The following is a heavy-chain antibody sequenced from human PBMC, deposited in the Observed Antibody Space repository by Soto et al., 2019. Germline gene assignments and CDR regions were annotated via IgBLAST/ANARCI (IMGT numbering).Heavy chain of an antibody. J-gene: IGHJ4*02. CDR1: GFTFSSYG. V-gene: IGHV3-30*18. D-gene: IGHD1-1*01. Sequence: QVQLVESGGGVVQPGRSLRLSCAASGFTFSSYGMHWVRQAPGKGLEWVAIISYDGINKYYANSVKGRFTISRDNSKNTLYLQMNSLRAEDTAVYYCAKSMYNWNDGFFDSWGQGTLVTVSS. CDR3: AKSMYNWNDGFFDS. CDR2: ISYDGINK.